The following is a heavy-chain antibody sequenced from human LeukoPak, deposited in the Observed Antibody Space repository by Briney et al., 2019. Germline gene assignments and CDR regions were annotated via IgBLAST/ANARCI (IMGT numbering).Heavy chain of an antibody. Sequence: PSETLSLTCTVSGGSISSGGYYWSWIRQPAGKGLEWIGRIYTSGSTNYNPSLKSRVTISVDTSKNQFSLKLSSVTAADTAVYYCARGEGFLELLGYWGQGTLVTVSS. CDR1: GGSISSGGYY. J-gene: IGHJ4*02. CDR2: IYTSGST. D-gene: IGHD3-3*01. CDR3: ARGEGFLELLGY. V-gene: IGHV4-61*02.